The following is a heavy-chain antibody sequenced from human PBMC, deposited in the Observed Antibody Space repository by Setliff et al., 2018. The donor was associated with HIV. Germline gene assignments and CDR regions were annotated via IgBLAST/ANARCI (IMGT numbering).Heavy chain of an antibody. Sequence: GSLRLSCAASGLTFKTAWMGWVRQAPGKGLEWVGRIKSKVSGETADYAAPVTGRFTISRDDSRNMVFLQMNSLKSDDTAVYYCTTENHSYCGRGTLVTVSS. CDR3: TTENHSY. D-gene: IGHD4-4*01. V-gene: IGHV3-15*01. CDR2: IKSKVSGETA. J-gene: IGHJ4*02. CDR1: GLTFKTAW.